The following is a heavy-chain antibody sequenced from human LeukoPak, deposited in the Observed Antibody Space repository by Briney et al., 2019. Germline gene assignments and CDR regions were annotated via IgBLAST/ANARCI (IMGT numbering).Heavy chain of an antibody. D-gene: IGHD3-10*01. CDR1: GGSFSGYY. Sequence: KSSETLSLTCAVYGGSFSGYYWSWIRQPPGKGLEWIGEINHSGSTNYNPSLKSRVTISVDTSKNQFSLKLCTVTAADTAVYYCAREWAGSGIDYWGQGTLVTVSS. J-gene: IGHJ4*02. CDR2: INHSGST. V-gene: IGHV4-34*01. CDR3: AREWAGSGIDY.